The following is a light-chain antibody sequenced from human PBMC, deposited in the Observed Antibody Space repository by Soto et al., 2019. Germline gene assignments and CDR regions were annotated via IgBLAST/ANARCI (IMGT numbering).Light chain of an antibody. CDR2: LAS. V-gene: IGKV1-17*01. Sequence: DIQMTQSPSSLSTSVGDRVTITCRASQGIGNDLNWYQQKPGKPPKRLIYLASNLQSGVPSRFSGSGSGTEFTLTISSLQPEDFATYYCLQHNSYPFTFGPGTKVEIK. J-gene: IGKJ3*01. CDR3: LQHNSYPFT. CDR1: QGIGND.